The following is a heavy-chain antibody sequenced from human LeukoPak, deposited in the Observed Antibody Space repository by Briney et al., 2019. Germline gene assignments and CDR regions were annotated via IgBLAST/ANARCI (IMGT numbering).Heavy chain of an antibody. V-gene: IGHV3-21*01. J-gene: IGHJ4*02. CDR3: ARDLYGGNSI. Sequence: PGGSLRLSCAASGFTFSSYSMNWVRQTPGRGLEWVSSISSSSYIYYADSVKGRFTISRDNAKNSLYLQMNSLRAEDTAVYYCARDLYGGNSIWGQGTLVTVSS. CDR1: GFTFSSYS. D-gene: IGHD4-23*01. CDR2: ISSSSYI.